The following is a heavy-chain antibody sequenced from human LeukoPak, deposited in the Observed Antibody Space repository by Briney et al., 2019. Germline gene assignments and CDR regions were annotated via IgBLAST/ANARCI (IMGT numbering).Heavy chain of an antibody. CDR3: ARGEYYYDGGY. Sequence: GGSLRLSCAASGFTSSSYWVSWVRQAPGKGLEWVANIKQDGSEKNYVDSVKGRFTISRDNAKNSLYLQMNSLRAEDTAVYYCARGEYYYDGGYWGQGTLVTVSS. CDR2: IKQDGSEK. V-gene: IGHV3-7*05. CDR1: GFTSSSYW. D-gene: IGHD3-22*01. J-gene: IGHJ4*02.